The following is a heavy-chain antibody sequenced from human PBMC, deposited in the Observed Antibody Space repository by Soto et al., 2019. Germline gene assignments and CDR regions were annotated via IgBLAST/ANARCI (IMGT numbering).Heavy chain of an antibody. CDR1: GYTFTSYG. CDR3: ARVEITGTYYYCGMDV. J-gene: IGHJ6*02. D-gene: IGHD1-20*01. V-gene: IGHV1-18*04. Sequence: ASVKVSCKASGYTFTSYGISWVRQAPGQGLEWMGWISAYNGNTNYAQKLQGRVTMTTDTSTSTAYMELRSLRSDDTAVYYCARVEITGTYYYCGMDVWGQGTTVTVSS. CDR2: ISAYNGNT.